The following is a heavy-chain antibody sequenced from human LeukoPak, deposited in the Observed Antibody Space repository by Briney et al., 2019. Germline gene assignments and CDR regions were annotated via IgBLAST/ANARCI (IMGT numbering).Heavy chain of an antibody. CDR1: GFTFSSYA. CDR3: AKDEGATTEFNWFDP. J-gene: IGHJ5*02. Sequence: GGSLRLSCAASGFTFSSYAMSLVRQAPGKGLEWVSAISGSGGSTYYADSVKGRFTISRDNSKNTLYLQMNSLRAEDTAVYYCAKDEGATTEFNWFDPWGQGTLVTVSS. D-gene: IGHD1-26*01. CDR2: ISGSGGST. V-gene: IGHV3-23*01.